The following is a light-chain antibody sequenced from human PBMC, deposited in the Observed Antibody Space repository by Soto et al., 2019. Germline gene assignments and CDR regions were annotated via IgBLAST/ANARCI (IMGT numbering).Light chain of an antibody. J-gene: IGLJ2*01. Sequence: QSVLTQPPSASGSPGQSVTISCSGTSSDLGDYDYVSWYQQHPGKAPRLMIYEVNEWPSGVPDRFSGSKSGNTASLTVTGLQAEDEADYYCSSYAGSNNLIFGGGTKLTVL. CDR1: SSDLGDYDY. CDR2: EVN. V-gene: IGLV2-8*01. CDR3: SSYAGSNNLI.